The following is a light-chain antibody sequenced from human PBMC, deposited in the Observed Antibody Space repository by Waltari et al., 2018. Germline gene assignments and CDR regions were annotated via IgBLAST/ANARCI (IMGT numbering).Light chain of an antibody. CDR2: VNSDGSH. J-gene: IGLJ3*02. CDR1: SWHSSNV. V-gene: IGLV4-69*01. CDR3: QTGGHGTWV. Sequence: QLVLTQSPSASASLGASVKLTCTLSSWHSSNVIAWLQQQPEKGPRYLMKVNSDGSHNKGDEIPDRFSGSSSGAERYLTISSLQSEDEADYYCQTGGHGTWVFGGGTKLTVL.